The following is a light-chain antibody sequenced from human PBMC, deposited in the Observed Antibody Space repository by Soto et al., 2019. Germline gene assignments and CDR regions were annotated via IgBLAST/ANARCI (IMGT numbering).Light chain of an antibody. J-gene: IGKJ1*01. Sequence: DIVMTQSPDSLAVSLGERATINCKSSQSVLYSSNNKNYLAWYQQKPGQPPKLLIYWASTRESGVPDRFSGSGSGTDFSLTIGSLQAEDVAVYYCLQYTGIPWTFGQGTRVEIK. V-gene: IGKV4-1*01. CDR3: LQYTGIPWT. CDR1: QSVLYSSNNKNY. CDR2: WAS.